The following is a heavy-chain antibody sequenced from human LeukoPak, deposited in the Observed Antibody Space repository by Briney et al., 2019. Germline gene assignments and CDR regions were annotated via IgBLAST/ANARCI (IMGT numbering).Heavy chain of an antibody. Sequence: PSETLSLTCAVSGVPITSSSYYWGWIRQPPGKGLEWIGSIFYSGSSHYNPSLKSRLTISVDTSKNQFSLRLSSVTAADTAVYYCARGGFTSPFDYWGQGTLVTVSS. V-gene: IGHV4-39*01. CDR1: GVPITSSSYY. CDR3: ARGGFTSPFDY. D-gene: IGHD3-3*01. J-gene: IGHJ4*02. CDR2: IFYSGSS.